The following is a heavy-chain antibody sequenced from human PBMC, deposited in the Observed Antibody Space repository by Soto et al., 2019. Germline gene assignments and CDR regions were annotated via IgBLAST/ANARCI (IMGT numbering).Heavy chain of an antibody. V-gene: IGHV1-46*03. Sequence: QVQLVQSGAEGKKPGASVKVSCKASGYTFTSYYMNWVRQAPGQGLEWLGIINPSGGYTTYAQRFLGGITMTSDTSTSTVHMELGRLTSEDTAVYYCAGGGGIVVVTAQYDHWCQGTLVTVSS. D-gene: IGHD2-21*02. J-gene: IGHJ4*02. CDR1: GYTFTSYY. CDR3: AGGGGIVVVTAQYDH. CDR2: INPSGGYT.